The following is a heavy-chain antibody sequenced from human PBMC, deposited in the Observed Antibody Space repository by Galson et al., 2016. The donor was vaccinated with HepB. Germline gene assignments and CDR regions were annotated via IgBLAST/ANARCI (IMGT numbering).Heavy chain of an antibody. CDR3: ARESSKGLFGIVINYFDY. CDR2: INPSGGST. CDR1: GYTFTTGY. J-gene: IGHJ4*02. Sequence: SVKVSCKASGYTFTTGYIHWVRQAPGQGLEWMGIINPSGGSTSYAQQFQGRVTMTRDTSTSTVYMELSSLRSEDTAVYYCARESSKGLFGIVINYFDYWGQGTLVTVSS. V-gene: IGHV1-46*01. D-gene: IGHD3-3*01.